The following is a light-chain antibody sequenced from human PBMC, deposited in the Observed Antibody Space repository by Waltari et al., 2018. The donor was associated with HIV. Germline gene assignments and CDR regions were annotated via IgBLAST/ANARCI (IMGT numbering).Light chain of an antibody. Sequence: EIVLTQSPATLSLSPGEIATLSCRARQSVSSYLFWYQQKPGQAPRLLIYDASNRATGIPARFSGSGSGTDFTLTISSLEPEDFAVYYCQQRSNWWTFGQGTKVEIK. CDR1: QSVSSY. J-gene: IGKJ1*01. CDR3: QQRSNWWT. V-gene: IGKV3-11*01. CDR2: DAS.